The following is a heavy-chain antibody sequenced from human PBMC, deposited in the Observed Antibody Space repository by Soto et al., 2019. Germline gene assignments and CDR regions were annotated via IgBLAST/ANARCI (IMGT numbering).Heavy chain of an antibody. V-gene: IGHV3-13*01. CDR2: IGTAGDT. Sequence: GGSLRLSCAASGFTFSSYDMHWVRQATGKGLEWVSAIGTAGDTYYPGSVKGRFTISRENAKNSLYLQMNSLRAGDTAVYYCARGGYCSGGSCPTRDFDYWGQGTLVTVSS. CDR3: ARGGYCSGGSCPTRDFDY. D-gene: IGHD2-15*01. J-gene: IGHJ4*02. CDR1: GFTFSSYD.